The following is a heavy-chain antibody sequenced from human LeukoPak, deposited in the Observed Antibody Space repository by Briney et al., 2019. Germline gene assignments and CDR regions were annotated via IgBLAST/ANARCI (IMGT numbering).Heavy chain of an antibody. V-gene: IGHV4-39*01. D-gene: IGHD5-12*01. Sequence: KPSETLSLTCTVSGGSISSSSYYWGWIRQPPGKGLEWIGSIYYSGSTYYNPSLKSRVTISVDTSKNQFSLKLSSVTAADTAVYYCARGEGGYEPWGMDVWGQGTTVTVSS. J-gene: IGHJ6*02. CDR2: IYYSGST. CDR3: ARGEGGYEPWGMDV. CDR1: GGSISSSSYY.